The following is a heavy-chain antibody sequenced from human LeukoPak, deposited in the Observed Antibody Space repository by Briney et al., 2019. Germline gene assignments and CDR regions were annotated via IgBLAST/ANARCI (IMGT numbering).Heavy chain of an antibody. Sequence: PSETLSLTCTVSGGSISSGDYYWSWIRQPPGKGLEWIGYIYYSGSTYYNPSLKSRVTISVDTSKNQFSLKLSSVTAADTAVYYCASLIAGPLPTVDYWGQGTLVTVSS. CDR1: GGSISSGDYY. V-gene: IGHV4-30-4*01. CDR3: ASLIAGPLPTVDY. CDR2: IYYSGST. D-gene: IGHD2-21*01. J-gene: IGHJ4*02.